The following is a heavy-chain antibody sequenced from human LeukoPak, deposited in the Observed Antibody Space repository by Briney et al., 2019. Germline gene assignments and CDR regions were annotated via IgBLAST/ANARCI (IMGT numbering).Heavy chain of an antibody. CDR2: INPDSGAT. J-gene: IGHJ5*02. V-gene: IGHV1-2*02. CDR1: GYTFTGYY. CDR3: AREGSRAINTNRFDP. D-gene: IGHD2-21*01. Sequence: GASVKVSCKASGYTFTGYYMHWVRQAPGQGLEWMGWINPDSGATDYAQKFQGRVTMTRDTSIPTAYMQLSRLTSDDPAVYYCAREGSRAINTNRFDPWGQGTLVAVSS.